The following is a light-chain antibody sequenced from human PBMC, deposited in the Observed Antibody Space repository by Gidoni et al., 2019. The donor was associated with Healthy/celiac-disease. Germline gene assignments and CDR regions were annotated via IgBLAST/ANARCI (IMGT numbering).Light chain of an antibody. V-gene: IGKV3-11*01. CDR3: QQRSNSLT. CDR1: QSVSSY. J-gene: IGKJ4*01. CDR2: DAS. Sequence: DIVLTQSPATLALSPGERATLSCRASQSVSSYLAWYQQKPGQAPRLLIYDASIRATGIPARFSGSGSGADFTLTISSLEPEDFAVYYCQQRSNSLTFXGXTKVEIK.